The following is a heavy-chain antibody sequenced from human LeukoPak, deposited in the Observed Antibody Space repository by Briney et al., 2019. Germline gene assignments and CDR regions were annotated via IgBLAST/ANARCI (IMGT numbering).Heavy chain of an antibody. J-gene: IGHJ4*02. CDR3: ARDRHAWFGDGDYFDY. Sequence: GGSLRLSCAASGFTFSSYGMHWVRQAPDKGLEWVAFIRYDGSNKYYADSVKARFTISRDNSKNTLYLQMNSLRAEDTAVYYCARDRHAWFGDGDYFDYWGQGTLVTVSS. CDR1: GFTFSSYG. V-gene: IGHV3-30*02. D-gene: IGHD3-10*01. CDR2: IRYDGSNK.